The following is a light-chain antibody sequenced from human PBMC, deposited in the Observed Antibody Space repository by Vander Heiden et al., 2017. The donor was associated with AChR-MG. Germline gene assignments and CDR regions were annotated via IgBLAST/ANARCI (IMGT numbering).Light chain of an antibody. V-gene: IGKV1-9*01. Sequence: DSQLTQSPSFLSASVGDRVTITCRASKGISSYLAWYQQKPGKAPKLLIYSASTLQSEVPSRFSGSGSGAEFTLSISSLQPEDFATYYCQQLNTYHGTFGQGTKVEIK. CDR2: SAS. J-gene: IGKJ1*01. CDR1: KGISSY. CDR3: QQLNTYHGT.